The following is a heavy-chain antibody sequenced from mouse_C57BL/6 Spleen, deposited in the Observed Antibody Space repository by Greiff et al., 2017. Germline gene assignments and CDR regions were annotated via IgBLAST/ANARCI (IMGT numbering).Heavy chain of an antibody. J-gene: IGHJ4*01. Sequence: EVQRVESGGGLVKPGGSLKLSCAASGFTFSSYTMSWVRQTPEKRLEWVGTISGGGGNTYYPDSVKGRFTIARDNAKNTLYLQMSSLRSEDTALYYCARHWDWDYAMDDWGQGTSVTVSS. CDR1: GFTFSSYT. V-gene: IGHV5-9*01. CDR3: ARHWDWDYAMDD. CDR2: ISGGGGNT. D-gene: IGHD4-1*01.